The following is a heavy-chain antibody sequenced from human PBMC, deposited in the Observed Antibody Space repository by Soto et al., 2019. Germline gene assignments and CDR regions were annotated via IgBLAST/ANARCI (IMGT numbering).Heavy chain of an antibody. V-gene: IGHV3-11*01. J-gene: IGHJ4*02. Sequence: QVQLVESGGDLVKPGGSLRLSCAASGYTFSDYYLSWIRQAPGKGLEWISYIDTSSTKIYYADSVMGRFTISRDNGKNSLFLEMNNLRVEDTAVYFCASHYDLWTGYLSPVDYWGRGTLVTVSS. CDR2: IDTSSTKI. CDR1: GYTFSDYY. D-gene: IGHD3-3*01. CDR3: ASHYDLWTGYLSPVDY.